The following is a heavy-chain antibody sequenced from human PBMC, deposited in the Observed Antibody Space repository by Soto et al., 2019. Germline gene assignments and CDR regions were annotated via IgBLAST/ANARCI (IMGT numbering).Heavy chain of an antibody. CDR3: ARLIAVTTRDYYYMDV. D-gene: IGHD4-17*01. Sequence: SETLSLTCSVSGDSINSDKYYWGWIRQPPGKGLEWIGSIYYSGSTYYNPSLKSRVTISVDTSKNQFSLKLSSVTAADTAVYYCARLIAVTTRDYYYMDVWGKGTTVTVSS. V-gene: IGHV4-39*01. CDR2: IYYSGST. J-gene: IGHJ6*03. CDR1: GDSINSDKYY.